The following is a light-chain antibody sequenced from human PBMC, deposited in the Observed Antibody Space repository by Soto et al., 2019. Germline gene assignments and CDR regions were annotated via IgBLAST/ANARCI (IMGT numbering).Light chain of an antibody. V-gene: IGLV1-44*01. J-gene: IGLJ2*01. CDR2: NNN. CDR3: SAWDASLNVLV. Sequence: QSVLTQPPSASGTPGQRVTISCSGSSSNIGSNNVNWYQQLPGTAPKLLIYNNNQRSSGIPDRFSGSKSGTSGSLAISGLQSEDEADYYCSAWDASLNVLVFGGGIKLTVL. CDR1: SSNIGSNN.